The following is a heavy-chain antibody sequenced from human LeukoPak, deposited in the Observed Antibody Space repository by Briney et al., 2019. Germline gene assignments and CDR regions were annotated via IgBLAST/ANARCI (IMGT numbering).Heavy chain of an antibody. V-gene: IGHV4-59*08. D-gene: IGHD2-2*01. CDR2: ISYRGST. J-gene: IGHJ3*02. CDR3: ATNAGPAALDAIDI. Sequence: SETLSLTCTGSGGSINKHYWSWIRQTPGKGLEWIGYISYRGSTNYNPSLKSRVTISVDKSNNQFSLRLSYVTAADTAVYYCATNAGPAALDAIDIWGQGTIVTVSS. CDR1: GGSINKHY.